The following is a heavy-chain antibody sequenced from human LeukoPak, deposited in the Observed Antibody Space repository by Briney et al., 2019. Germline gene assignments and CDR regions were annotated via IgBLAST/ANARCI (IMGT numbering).Heavy chain of an antibody. J-gene: IGHJ5*02. CDR3: ARRLDGSGSYYIGWFDP. D-gene: IGHD3-10*01. CDR1: GFTFDDYG. CDR2: IDWSGGST. V-gene: IGHV3-20*01. Sequence: PGGSLRLSCAASGFTFDDYGMNWVRQAPGKGLEWVSGIDWSGGSTGYADSVKGRFTISRDNAKNSLYLQMNSLRAEDTALYHCARRLDGSGSYYIGWFDPWGQGTLVTVSS.